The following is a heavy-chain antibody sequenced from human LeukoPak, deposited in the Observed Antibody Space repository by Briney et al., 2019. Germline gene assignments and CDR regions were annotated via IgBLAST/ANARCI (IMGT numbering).Heavy chain of an antibody. D-gene: IGHD5-24*01. CDR2: IIPIFGTA. Sequence: SVKVSCKASGGTFSSYAISWVRQAPGQGLEWMGVIIPIFGTANYAQKFQGRVTITADESTSTAYMELSSLRSEDTAVYYCAREGWLQSPFDYWGQGTLVTVSS. CDR3: AREGWLQSPFDY. CDR1: GGTFSSYA. V-gene: IGHV1-69*13. J-gene: IGHJ4*02.